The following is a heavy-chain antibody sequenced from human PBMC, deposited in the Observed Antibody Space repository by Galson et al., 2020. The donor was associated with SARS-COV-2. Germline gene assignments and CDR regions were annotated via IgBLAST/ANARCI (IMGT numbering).Heavy chain of an antibody. Sequence: GASVKVSCKVSGYTLTELSMHWVRQAPGKGLEWMGGFDPEDGETIYAQKFQGRVTMTEDTSTDTAYMELSSLRSEDTAVYYCATAPATVTKNWFDPWGQGTLVTVSS. CDR2: FDPEDGET. CDR1: GYTLTELS. J-gene: IGHJ5*02. D-gene: IGHD4-17*01. V-gene: IGHV1-24*01. CDR3: ATAPATVTKNWFDP.